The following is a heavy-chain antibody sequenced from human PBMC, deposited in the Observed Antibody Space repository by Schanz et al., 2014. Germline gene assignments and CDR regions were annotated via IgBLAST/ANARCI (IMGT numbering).Heavy chain of an antibody. CDR2: ISGSGGST. Sequence: EVQLVESGGGLVKPGGSLRLSCAASGFTFSSYSMNWVRQAPGKGLEWVSGISGSGGSTYYADSVKGRFTISRDNSKTTLSLQMNSLRAEDTAVYYCAKDPSHGDYDYYFDYWGQGTLVTVSS. CDR1: GFTFSSYS. CDR3: AKDPSHGDYDYYFDY. V-gene: IGHV3-23*04. J-gene: IGHJ4*02. D-gene: IGHD3-22*01.